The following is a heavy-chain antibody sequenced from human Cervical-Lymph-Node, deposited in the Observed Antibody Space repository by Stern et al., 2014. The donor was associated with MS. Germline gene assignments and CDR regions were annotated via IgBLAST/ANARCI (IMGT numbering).Heavy chain of an antibody. CDR2: LLGSGDST. Sequence: EVQLVQSGGGLVQPGGSLRLSCAASGFTFSSHVMSWVRQAPGKGLDWVSVLLGSGDSTSYADSVKGRFTISRYNSKNTLYLQMDSLRAEDTAVDYCAKVLRCDSNSCYGPGYFDYWGQGSLVTVSS. J-gene: IGHJ4*02. CDR3: AKVLRCDSNSCYGPGYFDY. CDR1: GFTFSSHV. D-gene: IGHD2-2*01. V-gene: IGHV3-23*04.